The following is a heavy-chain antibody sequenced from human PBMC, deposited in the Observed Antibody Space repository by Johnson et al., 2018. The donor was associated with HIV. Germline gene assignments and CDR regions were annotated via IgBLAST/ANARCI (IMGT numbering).Heavy chain of an antibody. CDR2: IGGSGGRT. Sequence: VQLVESGGGLVQPGGSLRLSCAASGLPFRSYAMSWVRQAPGKGLEWVSDIGGSGGRTYYADSVKGRFPISRDNSKNTVYLQMNSLRAEDTALYFCAKDIWAYCGGDCSPGSAFDIWGQGTMVTVSS. CDR1: GLPFRSYA. V-gene: IGHV3-23*04. CDR3: AKDIWAYCGGDCSPGSAFDI. D-gene: IGHD2-21*01. J-gene: IGHJ3*02.